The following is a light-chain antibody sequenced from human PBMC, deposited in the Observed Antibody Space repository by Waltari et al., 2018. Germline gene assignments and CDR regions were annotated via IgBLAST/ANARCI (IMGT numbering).Light chain of an antibody. Sequence: FVLTQSPDSLSLSAGERATLSCRSSQDIKKFLAWYQQKPGQAPRLIIHDASTRSTGIPARFSGSGSGTDFTLTISSLQSEDFAVYYCQQYNSWPPVIFGPGTKVDLK. V-gene: IGKV3-15*01. CDR2: DAS. CDR1: QDIKKF. J-gene: IGKJ3*01. CDR3: QQYNSWPPVI.